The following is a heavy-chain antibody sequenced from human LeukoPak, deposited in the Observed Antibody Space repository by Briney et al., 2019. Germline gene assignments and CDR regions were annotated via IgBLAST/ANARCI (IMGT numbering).Heavy chain of an antibody. V-gene: IGHV1-69*05. CDR3: VLSLIQDTYYYYMDV. CDR2: IIPIFGTA. D-gene: IGHD2-8*01. J-gene: IGHJ6*03. CDR1: GGTFSSYA. Sequence: SVKVSCKASGGTFSSYAISWVRQAPGQGLEWMGGIIPIFGTANYAQKFQGRVTITTDESTSTAYMELSSLRSEDTAVYYCVLSLIQDTYYYYMDVWGKGTTVTVSS.